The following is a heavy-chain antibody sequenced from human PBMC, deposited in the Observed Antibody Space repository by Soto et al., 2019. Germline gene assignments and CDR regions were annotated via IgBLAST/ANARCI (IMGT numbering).Heavy chain of an antibody. Sequence: ASVKVSCKASGYTFTSYGISWVRQAPEQGLEWMGWNSAYDGNTNYAQRLQGRVTMTTDTSTSTAYMELRSLRYDDTAVYYCALGGDFWNGYTHPNWFDPWGQGTLVTVSS. V-gene: IGHV1-18*01. CDR1: GYTFTSYG. CDR2: NSAYDGNT. D-gene: IGHD3-3*01. J-gene: IGHJ5*02. CDR3: ALGGDFWNGYTHPNWFDP.